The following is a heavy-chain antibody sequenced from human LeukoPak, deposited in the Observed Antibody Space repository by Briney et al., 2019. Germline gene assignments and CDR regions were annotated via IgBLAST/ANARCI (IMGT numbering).Heavy chain of an antibody. CDR2: INHSGST. J-gene: IGHJ4*02. Sequence: PSETLSHTCAVYGGSFSGYYWSWIRQPPGKGLEWIGEINHSGSTNYNPSLKSRVTISVDTSKNQFSLKLSSVTAADTAVYYCARQGPNSGSYYPFDYWGQGTLVTVSS. D-gene: IGHD1-26*01. CDR3: ARQGPNSGSYYPFDY. CDR1: GGSFSGYY. V-gene: IGHV4-34*01.